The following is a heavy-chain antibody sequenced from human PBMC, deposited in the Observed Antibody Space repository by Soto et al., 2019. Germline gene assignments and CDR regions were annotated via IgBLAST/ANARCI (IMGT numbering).Heavy chain of an antibody. D-gene: IGHD6-6*01. CDR1: GYSFTSYW. J-gene: IGHJ6*02. V-gene: IGHV5-51*01. CDR3: ARLLDYYYYYGMDV. Sequence: GYSFTSYWIGWVRQMPGKGLEWMGIIYPGDSDTRYSPSFQGQVTISADKSISTAYLQWXXXKAXDXATYXCARLLDYYYYYGMDVWGQGTTVTVS. CDR2: IYPGDSDT.